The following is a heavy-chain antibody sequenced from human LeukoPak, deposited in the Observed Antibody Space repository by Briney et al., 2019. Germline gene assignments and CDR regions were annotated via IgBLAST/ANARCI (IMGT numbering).Heavy chain of an antibody. CDR2: ISGRDYS. Sequence: PGGSLRLSCAASGFNFSDYGMIWVRQVPGKGLEWVSGISGRDYSDHADSVKGRFTISRDNSKNTLYLQMNSLRAEDTAVYYCASAILRLGESRSGDYWGQGTLVTVSS. D-gene: IGHD3-16*01. J-gene: IGHJ4*02. CDR1: GFNFSDYG. V-gene: IGHV3-23*01. CDR3: ASAILRLGESRSGDY.